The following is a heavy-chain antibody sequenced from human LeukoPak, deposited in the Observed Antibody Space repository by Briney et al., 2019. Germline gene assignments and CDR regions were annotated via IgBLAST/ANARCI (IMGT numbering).Heavy chain of an antibody. Sequence: SETLSLTCTVSSGSITSGGYYWNWIRQHPGKGLEWIGYIYYSGSTFYNPSLKSRVTMSVDTSKNQFSLKLSSVTAADTAVYYCARGGTVGVHTIPDAFDIWGQGTMVTVSS. V-gene: IGHV4-31*03. J-gene: IGHJ3*02. CDR3: ARGGTVGVHTIPDAFDI. CDR1: SGSITSGGYY. D-gene: IGHD1-26*01. CDR2: IYYSGST.